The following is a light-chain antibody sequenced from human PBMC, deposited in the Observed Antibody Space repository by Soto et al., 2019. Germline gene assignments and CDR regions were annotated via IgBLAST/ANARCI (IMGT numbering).Light chain of an antibody. V-gene: IGKV3-11*01. CDR2: DVS. CDR3: QQRTTWPT. Sequence: EIVLTQSPATLSLSPGDTATLSCRASQSVTSSLAWFQQKPGQAPMLLIYDVSRRATAIPARFSGSGSGTDFTLTISSLEPEDFAVYYCQQRTTWPTFGGGTKVEIK. CDR1: QSVTSS. J-gene: IGKJ4*01.